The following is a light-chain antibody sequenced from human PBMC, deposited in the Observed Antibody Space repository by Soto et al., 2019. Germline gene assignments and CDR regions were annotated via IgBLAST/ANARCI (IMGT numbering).Light chain of an antibody. CDR2: DAS. J-gene: IGKJ2*01. CDR3: QQYDSYPVT. V-gene: IGKV1-5*01. CDR1: QSISSS. Sequence: DIQMTQSPSTLSASVGDRVTITCRASQSISSSLAWYQQKPGKAPKLLIYDASSLESGVPSRFSGSGSGTEFTLTISSLQPDDFVTYCCQQYDSYPVTFGQGTKLEIK.